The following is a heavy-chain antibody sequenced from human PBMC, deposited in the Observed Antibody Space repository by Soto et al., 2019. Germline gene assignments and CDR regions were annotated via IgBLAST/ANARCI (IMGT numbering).Heavy chain of an antibody. CDR1: GFTFSSYG. Sequence: GGSLRLSCAASGFTFSSYGMHWVRQAPGKGLEWVAVIWYDGSNKYYADSVKGRFTISRDNSKNTLYLQMNSLRAEDTAVYYCARDPGYCSGGSCHIDYWGQGTLVTVS. J-gene: IGHJ4*02. D-gene: IGHD2-15*01. CDR3: ARDPGYCSGGSCHIDY. V-gene: IGHV3-33*01. CDR2: IWYDGSNK.